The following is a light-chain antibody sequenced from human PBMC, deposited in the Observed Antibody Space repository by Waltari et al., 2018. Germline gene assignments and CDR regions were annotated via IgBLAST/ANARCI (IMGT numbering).Light chain of an antibody. CDR2: EVN. V-gene: IGLV2-23*02. CDR3: SSYISSTSGI. Sequence: QSALTQPASVSGSPGQSITISCTGTRSDVGNYNLVSWYQQHPGKAPKLMISEVNKRPSCVSNPFSGSKSGNTAYLTISGLQSEDEASYYCSSYISSTSGIFGGGTKLTVL. CDR1: RSDVGNYNL. J-gene: IGLJ2*01.